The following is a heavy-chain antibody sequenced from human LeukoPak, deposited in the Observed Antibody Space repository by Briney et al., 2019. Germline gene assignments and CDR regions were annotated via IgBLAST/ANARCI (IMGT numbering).Heavy chain of an antibody. CDR1: GFTFSRYS. CDR2: ISSSSSYI. D-gene: IGHD1-20*01. J-gene: IGHJ4*02. Sequence: PGGSLRLSCAASGFTFSRYSINWVRQAPGKGLEWVSSISSSSSYIYYADSVKGRFTISRDNAKNSLYLQMNSLRAEDTAVYYCAREGITGTTPLFDYWGQGTLVTVSS. CDR3: AREGITGTTPLFDY. V-gene: IGHV3-21*01.